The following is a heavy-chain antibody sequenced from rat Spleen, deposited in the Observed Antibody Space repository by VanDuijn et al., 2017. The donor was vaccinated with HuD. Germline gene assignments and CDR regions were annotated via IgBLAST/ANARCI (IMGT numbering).Heavy chain of an antibody. J-gene: IGHJ2*01. V-gene: IGHV2-43*01. D-gene: IGHD4-3*01. CDR3: SRQGSRGTEQ. Sequence: QVQLKESGPGLVQPSQTLSLTCTVSGFSLTSYHVSWVRQPPGKGLEWMGVIWTGGSTAYNSLLKSRLSITRDISKSQVLLEMSSLQTEDTARYFCSRQGSRGTEQWGQGVMVTVSS. CDR1: GFSLTSYH. CDR2: IWTGGST.